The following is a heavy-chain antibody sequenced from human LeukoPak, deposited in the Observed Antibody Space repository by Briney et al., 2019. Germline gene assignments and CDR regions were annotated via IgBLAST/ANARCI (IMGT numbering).Heavy chain of an antibody. CDR2: ISGSGGST. D-gene: IGHD4-17*01. CDR3: AKDMTTVTTSYFDY. J-gene: IGHJ4*02. CDR1: GFTFSNYA. V-gene: IGHV3-23*01. Sequence: GGSLRLSCAASGFTFSNYAMSWVRQAPGKGLEWVSGISGSGGSTYYADSVKGRFTISRDYSKNTLYLQMNSLRAEDTAVYYCAKDMTTVTTSYFDYWGQGTLVTASS.